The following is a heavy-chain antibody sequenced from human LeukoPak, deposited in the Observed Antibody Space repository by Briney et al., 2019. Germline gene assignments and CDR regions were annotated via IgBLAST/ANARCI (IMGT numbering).Heavy chain of an antibody. J-gene: IGHJ4*02. Sequence: ASVKVSCKASGYTFTSYGISWVRQAPGQGLEWMGWISAYNGNTNYAQKLQGRVTMTTDTSTSTAYMELSSLRSEDTAVYYCARSEIGSGSYYDPPFDYWGQGTLVTVSS. V-gene: IGHV1-18*01. D-gene: IGHD1-26*01. CDR2: ISAYNGNT. CDR3: ARSEIGSGSYYDPPFDY. CDR1: GYTFTSYG.